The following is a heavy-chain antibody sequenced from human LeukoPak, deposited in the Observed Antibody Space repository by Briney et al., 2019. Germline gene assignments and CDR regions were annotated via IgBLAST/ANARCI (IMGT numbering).Heavy chain of an antibody. V-gene: IGHV1-18*01. D-gene: IGHD6-13*01. CDR1: GCTFTSYG. CDR2: ISAYNGNT. Sequence: ASVKVSCKASGCTFTSYGISWVRQAPGQGLEWMGWISAYNGNTNYAQKLQGRVTMTTDTSTSTAYMELRSLRSDDTAVYYCARDGGGAIAAATFDPWGQGTLVTVSS. J-gene: IGHJ5*02. CDR3: ARDGGGAIAAATFDP.